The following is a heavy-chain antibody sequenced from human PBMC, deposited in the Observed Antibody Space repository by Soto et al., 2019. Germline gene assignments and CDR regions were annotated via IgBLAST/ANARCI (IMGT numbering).Heavy chain of an antibody. J-gene: IGHJ6*02. Sequence: HPGGALRLSCAASGFKLSNYWMTWVRQAPGEGLEWVASIKKVGSEKYYVDSVKGRFTISRDNTKNTLDLQMNSLRAEDTAVYYCARGHYGMDVWGQGTTVTVSS. CDR3: ARGHYGMDV. V-gene: IGHV3-7*05. CDR2: IKKVGSEK. CDR1: GFKLSNYW.